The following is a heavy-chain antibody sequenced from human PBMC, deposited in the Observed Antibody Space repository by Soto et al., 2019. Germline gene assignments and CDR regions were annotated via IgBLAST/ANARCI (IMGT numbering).Heavy chain of an antibody. CDR1: GGPFSSRT. D-gene: IGHD4-17*01. CDR2: IIPALGTT. CDR3: ARPDFGDYWYFDL. V-gene: IGHV1-69*08. Sequence: QDQLVQSGAEVKKPGSSVKVSCKAFGGPFSSRTFSWVRQAPGQGLEWMGRIIPALGTTTYAQKFQGRVTITADESVTTVYKELNSLRTEDTAVYYCARPDFGDYWYFDLWGRGTLVTVSS. J-gene: IGHJ2*01.